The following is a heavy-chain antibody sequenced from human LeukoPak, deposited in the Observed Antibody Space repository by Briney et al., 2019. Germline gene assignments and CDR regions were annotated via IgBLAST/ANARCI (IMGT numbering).Heavy chain of an antibody. Sequence: GSSLRLSCAAPGFTFSDYGTHWVRQAPGKGLEWVAVISYDGSNKYYADSVKGRFTISRDNSKNTLYLQMNSLRAEDTAVYYSCGGDYWGQGTLVTVSS. CDR1: GFTFSDYG. D-gene: IGHD3-16*01. CDR3: CGGDY. CDR2: ISYDGSNK. J-gene: IGHJ4*02. V-gene: IGHV3-30*03.